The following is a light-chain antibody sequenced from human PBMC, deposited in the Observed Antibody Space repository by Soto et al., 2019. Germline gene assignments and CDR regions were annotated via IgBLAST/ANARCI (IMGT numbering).Light chain of an antibody. CDR2: DAS. Sequence: DIQMTQSPSTLSASVGDRVTITCRASQSISSWLAWYQQKPGKAPKLLIYDASSLESGVPSRFSGSGSGTEFTLTISSLQSEDFAVYYCQQYHNWPGTFGQGTKVEIK. J-gene: IGKJ1*01. CDR1: QSISSW. V-gene: IGKV1-5*01. CDR3: QQYHNWPGT.